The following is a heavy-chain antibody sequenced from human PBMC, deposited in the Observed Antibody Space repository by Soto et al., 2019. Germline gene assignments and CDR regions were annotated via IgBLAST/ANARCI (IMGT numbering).Heavy chain of an antibody. D-gene: IGHD2-8*01. CDR3: ARDALIVLMVYAPRHDAFDI. V-gene: IGHV3-30*03. CDR1: GFTFSSYG. J-gene: IGHJ3*02. Sequence: GGSLRLSCAASGFTFSSYGMHWVRQAPGKGLEWVAVISYDGSNKYYADSVKGRFTISRDNAKNSLYLQMNSLRAEDTAVYYCARDALIVLMVYAPRHDAFDIWGQGTMFTVS. CDR2: ISYDGSNK.